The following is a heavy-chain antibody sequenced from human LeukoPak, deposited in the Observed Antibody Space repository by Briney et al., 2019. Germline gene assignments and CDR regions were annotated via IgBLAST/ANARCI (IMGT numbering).Heavy chain of an antibody. V-gene: IGHV1-46*01. CDR1: GYTFTSYY. CDR3: ARSERVKGIFDF. CDR2: INPTGGST. Sequence: EASVKVSCKASGYTFTSYYMHWVRQAPGQGLEWMGLINPTGGSTGYAQKFQGRVTMTRDTSLTTAYMDLTSLSSDDTAVYYCARSERVKGIFDFWGRGTLVIVSS. J-gene: IGHJ4*02. D-gene: IGHD1-1*01.